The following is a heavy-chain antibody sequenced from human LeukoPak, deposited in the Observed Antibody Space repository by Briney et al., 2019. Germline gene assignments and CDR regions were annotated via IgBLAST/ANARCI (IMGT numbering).Heavy chain of an antibody. CDR1: GGTFSSYA. V-gene: IGHV1-69*06. CDR3: ARDYLEYGDYGHGT. J-gene: IGHJ5*02. CDR2: IIPIVGTA. Sequence: SVKVSCKASGGTFSSYAISWVRQAPGRGLEWMGGIIPIVGTANYAQKFQGRVTITADTSSTTAYMELSSLRSEDTAVYYCARDYLEYGDYGHGTWGQGTLVTVSS. D-gene: IGHD4-17*01.